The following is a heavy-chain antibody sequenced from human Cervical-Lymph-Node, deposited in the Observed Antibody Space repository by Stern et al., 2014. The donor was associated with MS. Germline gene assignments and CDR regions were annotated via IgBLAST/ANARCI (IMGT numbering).Heavy chain of an antibody. Sequence: QLVQSGGGVVQPGRSLRLSCAASGFIFSSYGMHWVRQAPGKGLEWVAGISDDGSNKYYADSVKGRFSISRDSSKDTLYLQMNRLRPEDTAVYYCARPRLPFYYYYGMDVWGPGTTVTVSS. J-gene: IGHJ6*02. CDR2: ISDDGSNK. CDR1: GFIFSSYG. CDR3: ARPRLPFYYYYGMDV. V-gene: IGHV3-30*03. D-gene: IGHD5-18*01.